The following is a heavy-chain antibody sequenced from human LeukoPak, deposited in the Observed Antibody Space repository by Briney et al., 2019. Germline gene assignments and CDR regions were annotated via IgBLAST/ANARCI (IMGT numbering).Heavy chain of an antibody. D-gene: IGHD3-22*01. J-gene: IGHJ4*02. CDR3: ARDGVGGGYYYDSSCYTAY. CDR2: INPNSGGT. V-gene: IGHV1-2*06. Sequence: ASVKVSCKASGYTFTGYYMHWVRRAPGQGLEWMGRINPNSGGTNYAQKFQGRVTRTRDTSISTAYMELSRLRSDDTAVYYCARDGVGGGYYYDSSCYTAYWGQGTLVTVSS. CDR1: GYTFTGYY.